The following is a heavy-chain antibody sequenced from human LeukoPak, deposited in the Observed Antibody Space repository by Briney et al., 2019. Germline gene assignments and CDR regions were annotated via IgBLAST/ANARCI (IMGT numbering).Heavy chain of an antibody. V-gene: IGHV3-33*01. CDR3: ARDPYGYTYDY. CDR2: IWYDGSNK. D-gene: IGHD5-24*01. CDR1: GFTFSSYG. Sequence: GGSLRLSCAASGFTFSSYGMHWVRQAPGKGLEWVAVIWYDGSNKYYADSVKGRFTISRDNSKNTLYLQMNSLRAEDTAVYYCARDPYGYTYDYWGQGTLVTVSS. J-gene: IGHJ4*02.